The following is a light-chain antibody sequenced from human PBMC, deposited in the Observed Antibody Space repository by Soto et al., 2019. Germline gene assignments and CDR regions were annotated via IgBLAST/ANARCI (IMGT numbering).Light chain of an antibody. CDR1: QSVSCW. J-gene: IGKJ5*01. Sequence: DIQMTQSPSTLSASVGDRVIITCRASQSVSCWLAWYQHKPGKAPKLLIYKASRLESGVPSRFSGGGSGTEFTLTINSLQPDDFATYYCQQHRSYPVTFGQGTRLEIK. CDR3: QQHRSYPVT. V-gene: IGKV1-5*03. CDR2: KAS.